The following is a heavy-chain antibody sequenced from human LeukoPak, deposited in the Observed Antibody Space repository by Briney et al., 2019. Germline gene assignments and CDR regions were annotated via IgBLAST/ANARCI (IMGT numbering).Heavy chain of an antibody. V-gene: IGHV1-18*01. D-gene: IGHD2-2*01. CDR3: ARVLSIVVVLAANRLTDY. Sequence: ASVKVSCKASGYTFTSYGISWVRQAPGQGLEWMGWISAYNGNTNYAQKLQGRVTMTTDTSTSTAYMELRSLRSDDTAVYYCARVLSIVVVLAANRLTDYWGQGTLVTVSS. CDR2: ISAYNGNT. J-gene: IGHJ4*02. CDR1: GYTFTSYG.